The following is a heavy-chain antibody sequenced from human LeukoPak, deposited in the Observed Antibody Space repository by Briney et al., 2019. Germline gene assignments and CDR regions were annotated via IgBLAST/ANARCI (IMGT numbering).Heavy chain of an antibody. CDR3: ARRRQGYCGSRGCSGDFDP. CDR1: GASVSSDYY. CDR2: INHIGRT. J-gene: IGHJ5*02. Sequence: SETLSLTCTVSGASVSSDYYWSWIRQSPGKGLEWIGYINHIGRTYYTPSLMSRVTMAVDTSKNQFSLKVTSVTAADTAVYYCARRRQGYCGSRGCSGDFDPWGQGILVTVSS. D-gene: IGHD2-15*01. V-gene: IGHV4-30-4*01.